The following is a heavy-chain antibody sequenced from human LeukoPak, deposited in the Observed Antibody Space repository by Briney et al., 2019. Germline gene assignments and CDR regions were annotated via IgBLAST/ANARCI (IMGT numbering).Heavy chain of an antibody. Sequence: SETLSLTCTVSGGSISSYYWSWIRQPPGKGLEWIGYIYYSGSTNYNPSLKSRVTISVDKSKNQFSLKLSSVTAADTAVYYCARGRRFLDVIGFDPWGQGTLVTVSS. CDR3: ARGRRFLDVIGFDP. V-gene: IGHV4-59*01. CDR1: GGSISSYY. CDR2: IYYSGST. D-gene: IGHD3-3*01. J-gene: IGHJ5*02.